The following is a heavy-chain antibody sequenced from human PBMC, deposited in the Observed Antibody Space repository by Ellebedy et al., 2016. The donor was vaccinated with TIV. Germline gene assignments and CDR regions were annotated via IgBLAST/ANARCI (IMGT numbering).Heavy chain of an antibody. CDR1: GGSFSGFY. CDR3: ARSGRNYYGSGNSSRRYYYGMDV. Sequence: MPSETLSLTCAVSGGSFSGFYWSRIRQPPGKGLEWIGEISQSGSPIYNPSLESRVTISVQTSRRQFSLDLTSVTAADTAVYYCARSGRNYYGSGNSSRRYYYGMDVWGQGTTVTVSS. J-gene: IGHJ6*02. D-gene: IGHD3-10*01. CDR2: ISQSGSP. V-gene: IGHV4-34*01.